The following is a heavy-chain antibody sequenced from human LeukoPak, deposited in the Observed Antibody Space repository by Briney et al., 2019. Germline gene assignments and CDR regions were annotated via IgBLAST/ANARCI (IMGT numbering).Heavy chain of an antibody. D-gene: IGHD4-17*01. Sequence: ETLSLTCAVYGGSFSGYYWSWIRQPPGKGLEWIGEINHSGSTNYNPSLTSRVTISVDTSKNQFSLKLSSVTAADTAVYYCARGQSVYGDYVDYWGQGTLVTISS. J-gene: IGHJ4*02. CDR1: GGSFSGYY. CDR2: INHSGST. CDR3: ARGQSVYGDYVDY. V-gene: IGHV4-34*01.